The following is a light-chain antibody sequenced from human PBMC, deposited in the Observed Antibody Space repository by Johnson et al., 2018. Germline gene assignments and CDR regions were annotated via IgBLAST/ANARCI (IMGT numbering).Light chain of an antibody. J-gene: IGLJ1*01. V-gene: IGLV1-51*02. CDR1: SSNIGNNY. CDR3: GTWDSSLSAGKF. CDR2: ENN. Sequence: QSVLTQPPSVSAAPGQKVTISCSGSSSNIGNNYVSWYQQLPGTAPKLLIYENNKRPSGIPDRFSGSKSGTSATLGITGLQTGDEADYYLGTWDSSLSAGKFFETGTKVTGL.